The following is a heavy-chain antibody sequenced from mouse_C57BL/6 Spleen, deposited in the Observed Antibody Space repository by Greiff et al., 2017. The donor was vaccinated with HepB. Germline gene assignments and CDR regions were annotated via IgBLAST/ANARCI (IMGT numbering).Heavy chain of an antibody. V-gene: IGHV1-15*01. J-gene: IGHJ2*01. Sequence: VQVVESGAELVRPGASVTLSCKASGYTFTDYEMHWVKQTPVHGLEWIGAIDPETGGTAYNQKFKGKAILTADKSSSTAYMELRSLTSEDSAVYYCTRLIDYGNYFDYWGQGTTLTVSS. CDR3: TRLIDYGNYFDY. D-gene: IGHD1-1*01. CDR1: GYTFTDYE. CDR2: IDPETGGT.